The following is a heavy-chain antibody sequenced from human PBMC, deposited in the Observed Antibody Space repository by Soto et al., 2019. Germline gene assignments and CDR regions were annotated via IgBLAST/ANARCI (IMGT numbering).Heavy chain of an antibody. D-gene: IGHD3-9*01. CDR2: IIPIIGIA. J-gene: IGHJ4*02. CDR1: GYTFTSYD. Sequence: GASVKVSCKASGYTFTSYDINWVRQATGQGLEWMGRIIPIIGIANYAQKFQGRVTITADKSTSTAYMELSSLRSEDTAVYYCARDILTYQSDYWGQGTLVTVSS. V-gene: IGHV1-69*04. CDR3: ARDILTYQSDY.